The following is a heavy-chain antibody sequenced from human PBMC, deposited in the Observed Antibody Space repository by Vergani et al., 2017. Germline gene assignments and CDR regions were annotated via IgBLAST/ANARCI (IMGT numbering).Heavy chain of an antibody. CDR1: GGSISSYY. V-gene: IGHV4-59*01. D-gene: IGHD3-3*01. J-gene: IGHJ5*02. CDR2: IYYSGST. CDR3: ASFLSQTRAITNWFDP. Sequence: QLQLQESGPGLVKPSETLSLTCTVSGGSISSYYWSWIRQPPGKGLEWIGYIYYSGSTNYNPSLKSRVTISVDTSKNQFSLKLSSVTAADTAVYYCASFLSQTRAITNWFDPWGQGTLVTVSS.